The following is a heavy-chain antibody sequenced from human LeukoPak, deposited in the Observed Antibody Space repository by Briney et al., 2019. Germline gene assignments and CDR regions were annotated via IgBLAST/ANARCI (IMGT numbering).Heavy chain of an antibody. V-gene: IGHV4-59*12. CDR2: IYYSGST. J-gene: IGHJ4*02. Sequence: SETLSLTCTVSGGSISSYYWSWIRQPPGKGLEWIGYIYYSGSTYYNPSLKSRVTISIDTSKNQFSLRLRSVTAADTAVYYCAREILYDSTGYYLWGQGTVVTVSS. D-gene: IGHD3-22*01. CDR3: AREILYDSTGYYL. CDR1: GGSISSYY.